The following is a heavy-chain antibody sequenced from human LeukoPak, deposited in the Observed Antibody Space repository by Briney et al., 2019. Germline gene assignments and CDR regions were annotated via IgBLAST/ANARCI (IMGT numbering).Heavy chain of an antibody. Sequence: GGSLRLSCAASGFTFSSDWMSWVRQAPGKGLEWVANIKQDGSEKYYVDSVKGRFTISRDNAKNSLYLQMNSLRAEDTAVYYCASELRYFDWLDAFDIWGQGTMVTVSS. CDR3: ASELRYFDWLDAFDI. V-gene: IGHV3-7*03. CDR1: GFTFSSDW. CDR2: IKQDGSEK. J-gene: IGHJ3*02. D-gene: IGHD3-9*01.